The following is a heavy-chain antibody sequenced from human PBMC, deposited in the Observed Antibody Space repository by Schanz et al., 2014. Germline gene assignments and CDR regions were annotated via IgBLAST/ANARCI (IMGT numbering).Heavy chain of an antibody. D-gene: IGHD3-10*01. Sequence: EVQLVESGGGLIQPGGSLRLSCAASGFTFSSYAMSWVRQDPGKGLVWVARINSVGSNTDYADSVRGRFTISRDNAENTLFLQMNSLRAEDTAVYYCAKGRFGELSAFDIWGQGTMVTVSS. V-gene: IGHV3-23*04. CDR2: INSVGSNT. J-gene: IGHJ3*02. CDR3: AKGRFGELSAFDI. CDR1: GFTFSSYA.